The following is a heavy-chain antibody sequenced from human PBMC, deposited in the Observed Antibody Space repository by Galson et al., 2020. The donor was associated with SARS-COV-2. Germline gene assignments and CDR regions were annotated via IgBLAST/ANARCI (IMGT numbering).Heavy chain of an antibody. J-gene: IGHJ4*02. CDR3: SKHGDCRSTSCYGGPAFDC. V-gene: IGHV3-23*01. CDR1: AFTFNSYA. D-gene: IGHD2-2*01. Sequence: GGPLRLSCEASAFTFNSYARNWARQLPGKGREWVSTISGSGGNACYADSVKGRFIISRDNSKNTLSLQMNSLRAEDTAVYYCSKHGDCRSTSCYGGPAFDCWGQGTLVTVSS. CDR2: ISGSGGNA.